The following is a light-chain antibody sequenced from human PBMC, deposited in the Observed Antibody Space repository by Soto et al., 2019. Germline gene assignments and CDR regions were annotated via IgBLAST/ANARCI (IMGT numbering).Light chain of an antibody. J-gene: IGLJ2*01. CDR1: SSDVGRYNL. V-gene: IGLV2-23*01. CDR3: CSFSTGGTWI. CDR2: EGS. Sequence: QSALTQPASVSGSPGHSITISCTGTSSDVGRYNLVSWYQHHPGKGPRLMIYEGSERPSGVSNRFSGSKSGNTASLTISGLQAEVEAHYYCCSFSTGGTWIFGGGTKLTVL.